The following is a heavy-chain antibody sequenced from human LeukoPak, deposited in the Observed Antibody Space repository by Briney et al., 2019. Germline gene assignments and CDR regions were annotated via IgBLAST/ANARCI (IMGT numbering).Heavy chain of an antibody. V-gene: IGHV4-59*01. CDR2: IYYSGSS. J-gene: IGHJ3*02. D-gene: IGHD3-10*01. Sequence: PSETLSLTCTVSGGSITRYYWSWIRQPPGKGLEWIGYIYYSGSSSYNPTLKSRVTISVDTSKNQYSLELRSVTAADTAVYYCARLGFGSGTSKALDIWGQGTMVTVSS. CDR3: ARLGFGSGTSKALDI. CDR1: GGSITRYY.